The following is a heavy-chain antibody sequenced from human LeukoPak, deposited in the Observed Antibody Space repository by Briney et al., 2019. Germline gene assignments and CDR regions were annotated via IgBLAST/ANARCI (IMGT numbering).Heavy chain of an antibody. CDR2: INHSGST. CDR3: ARPRNSSGYYYDAFDI. D-gene: IGHD3-22*01. V-gene: IGHV4-34*01. CDR1: GGSFSGYY. Sequence: PSETLSLTCAVYGGSFSGYYWSWIRQPPGKGLEWIGEINHSGSTNYNPSLKSRVIISVDTSKNQFSLKLSSVTAADTAVYYCARPRNSSGYYYDAFDIWGQGTMVTVSS. J-gene: IGHJ3*02.